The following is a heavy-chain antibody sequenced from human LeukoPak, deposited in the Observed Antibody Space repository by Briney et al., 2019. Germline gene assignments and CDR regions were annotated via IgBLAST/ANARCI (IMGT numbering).Heavy chain of an antibody. Sequence: GGSLRLSCAASGFTFSSYGMSWVRQAPGKGLEWVSAISGSGGSTYYADSVKGRFTISRDNSKNTLYLQMNSLRAEDTAVYYCAKDDAWLQFGDWGRGTLVTVSS. V-gene: IGHV3-23*01. CDR3: AKDDAWLQFGD. CDR2: ISGSGGST. J-gene: IGHJ4*02. D-gene: IGHD5-24*01. CDR1: GFTFSSYG.